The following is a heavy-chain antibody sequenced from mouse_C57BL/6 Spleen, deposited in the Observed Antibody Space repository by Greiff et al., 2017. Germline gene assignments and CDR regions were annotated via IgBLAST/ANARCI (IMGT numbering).Heavy chain of an antibody. CDR1: GYTFTDYY. V-gene: IGHV1-26*01. CDR2: INPNNGGT. J-gene: IGHJ2*01. CDR3: ARGGDDLDY. Sequence: EVQLQQSGPELVKPGASVKISCKASGYTFTDYYMNWVKQSHGKSLEWIGDINPNNGGTSYNQKFKGKATLTVDKSSSTAYMELRSLTSEDSAVYYWARGGDDLDYWGQGTTLTVA.